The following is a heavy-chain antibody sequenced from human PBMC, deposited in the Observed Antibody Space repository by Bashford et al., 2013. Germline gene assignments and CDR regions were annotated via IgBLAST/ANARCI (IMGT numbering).Heavy chain of an antibody. Sequence: ASVKVSCKASGYTFTGYYMHWVRQAPGQGLEWMGWINPNSGGTNYAQKFQGWVTMTRDTSISTAYMELSRLRSDDTAVYYCAISYGDYVVGIDYYYGMDVWGQGTTVTVSS. CDR2: INPNSGGT. J-gene: IGHJ6*02. D-gene: IGHD4-17*01. CDR3: AISYGDYVVGIDYYYGMDV. V-gene: IGHV1-2*04. CDR1: GYTFTGYY.